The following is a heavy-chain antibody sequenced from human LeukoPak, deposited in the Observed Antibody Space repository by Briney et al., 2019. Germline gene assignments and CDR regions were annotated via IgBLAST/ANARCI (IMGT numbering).Heavy chain of an antibody. CDR1: GGSFSGYY. Sequence: SETLSLTCAVYGGSFSGYYWSWIRQPPGKGLEWIGEINHSGSTNYNPSLKSRVTISVDTSKNQFSLKLNSVTAADTAVYFCARYIPFRRLFDYWGQATLVTVSS. J-gene: IGHJ4*02. CDR3: ARYIPFRRLFDY. V-gene: IGHV4-34*01. D-gene: IGHD6-25*01. CDR2: INHSGST.